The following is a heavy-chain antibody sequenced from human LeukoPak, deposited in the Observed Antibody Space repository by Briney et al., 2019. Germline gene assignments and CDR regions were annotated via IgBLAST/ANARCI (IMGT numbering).Heavy chain of an antibody. J-gene: IGHJ5*02. CDR2: IYYSGST. CDR3: ARDYGSSSWRWNWFDP. CDR1: GGSISSSSYY. V-gene: IGHV4-39*07. Sequence: SETLSLTCTVSGGSISSSSYYWGWIRQPPGKGLEWIGSIYYSGSTYYNPSLKSRVTISVDTSKNQFSLKLSSVTAADTAVYYCARDYGSSSWRWNWFDPWGQGTLVTVSS. D-gene: IGHD6-13*01.